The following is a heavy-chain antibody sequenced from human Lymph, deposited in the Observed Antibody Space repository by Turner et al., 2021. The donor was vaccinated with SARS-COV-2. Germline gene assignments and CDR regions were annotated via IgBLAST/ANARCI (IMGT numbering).Heavy chain of an antibody. CDR3: ARDRDSSGWVDY. Sequence: QVQLVESGGGVVQPGRSLRRSCAASGFTFSSYAMHWVRKAPGKGLEGVAFISYDGSNKYYADSVKGRFTFSRDNSKNTLYLQMNSLRAEDTAVYYCARDRDSSGWVDYWGQGTLVTVSS. J-gene: IGHJ4*02. V-gene: IGHV3-30*04. CDR1: GFTFSSYA. D-gene: IGHD3-22*01. CDR2: ISYDGSNK.